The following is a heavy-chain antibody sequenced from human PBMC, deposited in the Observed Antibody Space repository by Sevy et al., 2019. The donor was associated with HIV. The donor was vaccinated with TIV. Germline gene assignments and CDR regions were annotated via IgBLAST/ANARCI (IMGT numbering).Heavy chain of an antibody. D-gene: IGHD3-22*01. CDR3: AIYYDSSGTRGRYYFDY. CDR2: IIPIFGTA. V-gene: IGHV1-69*13. CDR1: GGTFSSYA. Sequence: ASVKVSCKASGGTFSSYAISWVRQAPGQGLEWMGGIIPIFGTANYAQKFQGRVTITADESTSTAYMELSSLRSEDTAVYYCAIYYDSSGTRGRYYFDYWGQGTLVTVSS. J-gene: IGHJ4*02.